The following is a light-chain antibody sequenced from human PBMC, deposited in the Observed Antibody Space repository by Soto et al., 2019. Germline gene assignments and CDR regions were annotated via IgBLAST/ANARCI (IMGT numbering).Light chain of an antibody. V-gene: IGKV3-15*01. CDR1: QSVYHN. J-gene: IGKJ3*01. CDR3: QQYNNWPPVT. CDR2: GAS. Sequence: EIVLTQSPATMSVSPWERATLSCKDSQSVYHNLAWYQQKPGQAPRLLIYGASTRATGIPARFSGSGSGTEFTLTISSLQSEDFAVYYCQQYNNWPPVTFGPGTKVDIK.